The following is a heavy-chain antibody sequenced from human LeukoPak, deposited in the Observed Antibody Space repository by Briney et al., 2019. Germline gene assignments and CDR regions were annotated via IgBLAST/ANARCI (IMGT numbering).Heavy chain of an antibody. Sequence: SETLSLTCTVSGGSISSGSYYWSWIRQPAGKGLEWIGRIYTSGSTNYNPSLKSRVTISVDTSKNQFSLKLSSVTDADTAVYYCARDRLEWLLGLDHWGQGTLVTVSS. V-gene: IGHV4-61*02. D-gene: IGHD3-3*01. CDR3: ARDRLEWLLGLDH. CDR1: GGSISSGSYY. J-gene: IGHJ5*02. CDR2: IYTSGST.